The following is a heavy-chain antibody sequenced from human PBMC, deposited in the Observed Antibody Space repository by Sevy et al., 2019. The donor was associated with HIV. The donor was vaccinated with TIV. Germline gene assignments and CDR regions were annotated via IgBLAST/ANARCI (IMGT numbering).Heavy chain of an antibody. CDR3: ARGARGTLPSYYYYTMDI. CDR2: IYPRDSDT. J-gene: IGHJ6*02. Sequence: GESLKISCKGSGYTFTNYWIGWVRQMPGKGLEWMGLIYPRDSDTRYSPSFQGQVTISVDKSISTAYLQWSSPKASDTAIFYCARGARGTLPSYYYYTMDIWAQGTTVTVSS. D-gene: IGHD1-1*01. CDR1: GYTFTNYW. V-gene: IGHV5-51*01.